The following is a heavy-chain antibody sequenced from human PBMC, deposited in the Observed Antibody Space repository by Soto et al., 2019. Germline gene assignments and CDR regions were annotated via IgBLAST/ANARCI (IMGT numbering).Heavy chain of an antibody. Sequence: SVKVSCKASGFTFTSSAMQWVRQARGQRLEWIGWIVVGSGNTNYAQKFQERVTITRDMSTSTAYMELSSLRSEDTAVYYCAAERYCSSTSCFHVWQWGQGTLVTVSS. CDR3: AAERYCSSTSCFHVWQ. D-gene: IGHD2-2*01. J-gene: IGHJ1*01. CDR2: IVVGSGNT. V-gene: IGHV1-58*02. CDR1: GFTFTSSA.